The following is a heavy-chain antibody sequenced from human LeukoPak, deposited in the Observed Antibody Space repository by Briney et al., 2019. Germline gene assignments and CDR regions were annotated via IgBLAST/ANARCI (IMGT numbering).Heavy chain of an antibody. Sequence: GGSLRLSCAASGFTFSSYAMSWVRQAPGKGLEWVSAISGSGGSTYYADSVKGRFTISRDNAKNSLYLQMNSLRAEDTAVYYCARGPAYYDSSGDAFDIWGQGTMVTVSS. CDR3: ARGPAYYDSSGDAFDI. V-gene: IGHV3-23*01. CDR1: GFTFSSYA. CDR2: ISGSGGST. D-gene: IGHD3-22*01. J-gene: IGHJ3*02.